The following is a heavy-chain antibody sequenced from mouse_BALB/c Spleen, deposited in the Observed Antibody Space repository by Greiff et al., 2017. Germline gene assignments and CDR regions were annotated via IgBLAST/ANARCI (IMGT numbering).Heavy chain of an antibody. V-gene: IGHV1-22*01. Sequence: EVQLVESGAELVKPGASVKLSCTASGFNIKDTYMHWVKQSHGKSLEWIGGINPNNGGTSYNQKFKGKATLTVDKSSSTAYMELRSLTSEDSAVYYCARGYGSGYYYAMDYWGQGTSVTVSS. J-gene: IGHJ4*01. CDR2: INPNNGGT. CDR1: GFNIKDTY. CDR3: ARGYGSGYYYAMDY. D-gene: IGHD1-1*01.